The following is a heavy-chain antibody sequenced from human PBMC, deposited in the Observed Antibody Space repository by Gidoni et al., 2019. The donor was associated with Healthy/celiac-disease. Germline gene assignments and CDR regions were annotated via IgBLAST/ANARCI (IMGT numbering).Heavy chain of an antibody. D-gene: IGHD3-22*01. J-gene: IGHJ4*02. CDR3: ARARNYYDSSGYFPGFDY. CDR1: GGSISSGGYS. Sequence: QLQLQESGSGLVKPSQTLSLTCAVPGGSISSGGYSGSWIRQPPGKGLEWIGYTYHSGSTYYNPSLNSRVTISVDRSKNQFSLKLSSVTAADTAVYYCARARNYYDSSGYFPGFDYWGQGTLVTVSS. CDR2: TYHSGST. V-gene: IGHV4-30-2*01.